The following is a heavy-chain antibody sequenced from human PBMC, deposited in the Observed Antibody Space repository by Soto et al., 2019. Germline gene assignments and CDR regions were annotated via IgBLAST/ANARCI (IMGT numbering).Heavy chain of an antibody. CDR3: ASIPRRGYSYGIDY. Sequence: SEILSLTCNVSGGSISSGTSYWTWIRQHPGEGLEWIGHIYFTGATYSNPSLRSRLTMSVDTSKNQFSLKLTSVTAADTATYYCASIPRRGYSYGIDYWGQGTLVTVSS. D-gene: IGHD2-21*02. CDR2: IYFTGAT. J-gene: IGHJ4*02. CDR1: GGSISSGTSY. V-gene: IGHV4-31*03.